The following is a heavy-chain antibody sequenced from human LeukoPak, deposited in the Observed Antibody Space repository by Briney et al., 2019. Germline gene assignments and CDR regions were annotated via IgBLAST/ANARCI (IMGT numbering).Heavy chain of an antibody. Sequence: PGGSLRLSCAASGLTFSSYEMNWVRQAPGKGLEWVSYISSSGSTIYYADSVKGRFTVSRDNAKNSLYLQMNSLRAEDTAVYYCVRGVPYYDILTGPSLAYWGQGTLVTVSS. D-gene: IGHD3-9*01. J-gene: IGHJ4*02. CDR2: ISSSGSTI. V-gene: IGHV3-48*03. CDR1: GLTFSSYE. CDR3: VRGVPYYDILTGPSLAY.